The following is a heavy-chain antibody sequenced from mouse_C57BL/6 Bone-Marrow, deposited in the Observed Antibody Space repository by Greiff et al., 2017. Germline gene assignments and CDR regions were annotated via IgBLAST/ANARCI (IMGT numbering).Heavy chain of an antibody. J-gene: IGHJ2*01. CDR1: GHSITSDY. CDR3: ARSVSFITTGFDY. Sequence: EVQLQQSGPGLAKPSQTLSLPCSVTGHSITSDYWNWIRKFPGNKLEYMGYISYSGSTYYNPSLKSRISITRDTSKNQYYLQLNSVTTEDTSTYYCARSVSFITTGFDYWGQGTTLTVSS. V-gene: IGHV3-8*01. CDR2: ISYSGST. D-gene: IGHD1-1*01.